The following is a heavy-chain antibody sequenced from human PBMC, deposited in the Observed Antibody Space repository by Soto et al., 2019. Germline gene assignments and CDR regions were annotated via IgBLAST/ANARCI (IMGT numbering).Heavy chain of an antibody. D-gene: IGHD5-18*01. CDR1: GFTFSSYG. CDR3: ARGRITNTAKSYFDY. J-gene: IGHJ4*02. V-gene: IGHV3-33*01. Sequence: QVQLVESGGGVVQPGRSLRLSCAASGFTFSSYGMHWVRQAPGKGLEWVAVIWYDGSNKYYADSVKGRFTISRDNSKNTLYLQMISLRAEDTAVYYCARGRITNTAKSYFDYWGQGTLVTVSS. CDR2: IWYDGSNK.